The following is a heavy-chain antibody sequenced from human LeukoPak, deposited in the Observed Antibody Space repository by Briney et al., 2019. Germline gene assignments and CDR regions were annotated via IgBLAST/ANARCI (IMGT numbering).Heavy chain of an antibody. CDR3: ARDSGNFHYDMDV. D-gene: IGHD3-10*01. Sequence: GASVKVSCKTSGYSFNSHHVHWMRQAPGQGLEWMGVKFSHDGSTSNTQKFQGRITMTRDTSTSTVYMELSSLRSEDTAVYYCARDSGNFHYDMDVWGQGTTVIVSS. J-gene: IGHJ6*02. V-gene: IGHV1-46*02. CDR2: KFSHDGST. CDR1: GYSFNSHH.